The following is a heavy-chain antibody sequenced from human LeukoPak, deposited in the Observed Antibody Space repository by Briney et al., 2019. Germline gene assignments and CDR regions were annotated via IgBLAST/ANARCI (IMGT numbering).Heavy chain of an antibody. CDR1: GGSISTYY. CDR2: IHYSGST. J-gene: IGHJ5*02. V-gene: IGHV4-59*01. D-gene: IGHD3-10*01. CDR3: ARGSDYYGSGIKYNWFDP. Sequence: SEALSLTCTVSGGSISTYYWSWIRQPPGQGLEWIGYIHYSGSTNYNPSLKSRVTISVDTSKNQFSLNLTSVTAADTAVYYCARGSDYYGSGIKYNWFDPWGQGTLVTVSS.